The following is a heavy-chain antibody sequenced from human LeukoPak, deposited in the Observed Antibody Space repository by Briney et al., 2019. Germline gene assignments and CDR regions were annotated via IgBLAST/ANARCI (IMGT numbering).Heavy chain of an antibody. V-gene: IGHV4-59*01. Sequence: SETLSLTCTVSGGSISSYHWSWIRQPPGKGLEWIGYTYYSGSTNYNPSLKSRVAMSVDTSNNQFFLRLTSVTAADTALYYCARGRFELPYWGQGTLVTVSS. D-gene: IGHD2-15*01. J-gene: IGHJ4*02. CDR3: ARGRFELPY. CDR2: TYYSGST. CDR1: GGSISSYH.